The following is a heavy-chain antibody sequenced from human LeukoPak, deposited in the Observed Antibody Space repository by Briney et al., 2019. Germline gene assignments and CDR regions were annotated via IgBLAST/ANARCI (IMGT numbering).Heavy chain of an antibody. J-gene: IGHJ4*02. CDR3: ALVVHYYDVNTDY. CDR2: ISGSGSNI. V-gene: IGHV3-23*01. D-gene: IGHD3-16*01. CDR1: GFTFSSYA. Sequence: PGGSLRLSCAASGFTFSSYAMSWVRQAPGKGLEWVSAISGSGSNIYYADSVKGRFTISRDNAKNSLYLQMNSLRAEDTAVYYCALVVHYYDVNTDYWGRGTLVTVSS.